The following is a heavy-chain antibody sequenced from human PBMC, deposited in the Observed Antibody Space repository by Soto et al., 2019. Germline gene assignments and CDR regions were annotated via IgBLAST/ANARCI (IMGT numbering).Heavy chain of an antibody. J-gene: IGHJ5*02. D-gene: IGHD4-17*01. V-gene: IGHV4-30-4*01. CDR3: ARAHGGDYVDHGGFDH. CDR1: GGSISSGDYY. CDR2: IYYSGST. Sequence: QVKLQESGPGLVKPSQTLSLTCTVSGGSISSGDYYWSWIRQPPGKGLEWIGYIYYSGSTYYNPSRKSRVTISVDASKNQFALMLSSVTSADTAVYYCARAHGGDYVDHGGFDHWGQVTLVTVSS.